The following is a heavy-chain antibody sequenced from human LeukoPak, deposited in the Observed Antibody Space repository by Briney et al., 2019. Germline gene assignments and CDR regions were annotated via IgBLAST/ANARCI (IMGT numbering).Heavy chain of an antibody. D-gene: IGHD3-9*01. J-gene: IGHJ4*02. V-gene: IGHV3-53*01. CDR2: IYSGGST. CDR3: AREGGYDILTGNLYYFDY. Sequence: PGGSLRLSCAASGFTVSSNYMSWVRQAPGKGLEWVSVIYSGGSTYYADSVKGRFTISRDNSKNTLYLQMNSLRAEDTAVYYCAREGGYDILTGNLYYFDYWGQGTLVTVSS. CDR1: GFTVSSNY.